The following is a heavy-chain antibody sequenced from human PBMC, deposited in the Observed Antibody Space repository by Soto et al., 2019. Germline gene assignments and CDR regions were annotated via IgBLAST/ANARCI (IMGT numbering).Heavy chain of an antibody. V-gene: IGHV6-1*01. CDR1: GDSVSSTSAA. J-gene: IGHJ6*02. D-gene: IGHD1-26*01. Sequence: SQALSLTCAISGDSVSSTSAAWNWIRQSPSRGLEWLGRTFYRSKWYYDYAVSVKSRITINPDTSKNQFSLQLNSVTPEDTAVYYCSRRLKLGADYYGMDVWGHGTTVTVSS. CDR3: SRRLKLGADYYGMDV. CDR2: TFYRSKWYY.